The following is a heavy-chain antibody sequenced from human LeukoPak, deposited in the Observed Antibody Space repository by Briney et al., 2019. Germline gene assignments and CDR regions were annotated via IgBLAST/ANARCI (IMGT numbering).Heavy chain of an antibody. CDR3: AREGWFGELFPPTLDY. D-gene: IGHD3-10*01. CDR1: GGTFSSYA. CDR2: IIPIFGTA. V-gene: IGHV1-69*06. J-gene: IGHJ4*02. Sequence: SVKVSCTASGGTFSSYAISWVRQAPGQGLEWMGGIIPIFGTANYAQKFKGRVTITADKSTSTAYMELSSLRSEDTAVYYCAREGWFGELFPPTLDYWGQGTLVTVSS.